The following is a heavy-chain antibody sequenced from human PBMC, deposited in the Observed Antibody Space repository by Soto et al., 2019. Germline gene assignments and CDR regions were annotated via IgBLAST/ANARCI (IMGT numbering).Heavy chain of an antibody. CDR1: GFTFSSYA. CDR3: AKDKGDYDFWSGYYPQFDY. Sequence: VGSLRLSCAASGFTFSSYAMSWVRQAPGKGLEWVSAISGSGGSTYYADSVKGRFTISRDNSKNTLYLQMNSLRAEDTAVYYCAKDKGDYDFWSGYYPQFDYWGQGTLVTVSS. V-gene: IGHV3-23*01. J-gene: IGHJ4*02. CDR2: ISGSGGST. D-gene: IGHD3-3*01.